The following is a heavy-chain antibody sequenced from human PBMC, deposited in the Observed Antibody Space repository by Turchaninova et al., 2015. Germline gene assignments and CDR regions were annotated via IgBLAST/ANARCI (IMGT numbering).Heavy chain of an antibody. V-gene: IGHV1-18*04. CDR2: SSPYNGNT. CDR1: GYPFTSYG. CDR3: ARDRGDWDY. D-gene: IGHD3-10*01. J-gene: IGHJ4*02. Sequence: QVQLVQSGAEVTKPGASDKVPCKASGYPFTSYGISVVRKAPGQGLEGMGWSSPYNGNTNFAQNLQGRVTMTTDTSTSTAYVELRSLRSDDTAVYYCARDRGDWDYWGQGTLVTVSS.